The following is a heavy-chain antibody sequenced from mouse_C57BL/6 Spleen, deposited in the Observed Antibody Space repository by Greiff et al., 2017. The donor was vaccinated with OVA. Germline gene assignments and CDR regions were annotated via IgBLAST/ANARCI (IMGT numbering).Heavy chain of an antibody. D-gene: IGHD2-4*01. CDR1: GFTFSSYA. Sequence: EVKVVESGEGLVKPGGSLKLSCAASGFTFSSYAMSWVRQTPEKRLEWVAYISSGGDYIYYADTVKGRFTISRDNARNTLYLQMRSLKSEDTDMYYCTRDRGDYDYDGIYYAMDYWGQGTSVTVSS. CDR3: TRDRGDYDYDGIYYAMDY. V-gene: IGHV5-9-1*02. J-gene: IGHJ4*01. CDR2: ISSGGDYI.